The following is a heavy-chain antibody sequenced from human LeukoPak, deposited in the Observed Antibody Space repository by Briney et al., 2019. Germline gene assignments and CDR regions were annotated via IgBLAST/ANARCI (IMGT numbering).Heavy chain of an antibody. CDR1: GITFSSHA. V-gene: IGHV3-64*04. Sequence: GGSLRLSCSASGITFSSHAMHWVRQAPGKGLEYVSAISDNGGMTFYADSVKGRFTISRDNAKNSLYLQMNSLRAEDTAVYYCARTVAGLPLDAFDIWGQGTMVTVSS. CDR3: ARTVAGLPLDAFDI. J-gene: IGHJ3*02. CDR2: ISDNGGMT. D-gene: IGHD6-19*01.